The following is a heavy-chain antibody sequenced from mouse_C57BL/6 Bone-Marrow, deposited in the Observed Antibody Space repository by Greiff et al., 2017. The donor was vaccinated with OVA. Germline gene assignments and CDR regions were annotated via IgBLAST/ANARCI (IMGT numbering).Heavy chain of an antibody. CDR3: ARPAARLPFDY. Sequence: EVQRVESGGDLVKPGGSLKLSCAASGFTFSSYGMSWVRQTPDQRLEWVATISSGGSYTYYPDSVKGRFTISRDNAKNTLYLQMSSLKSEDTAMYYCARPAARLPFDYWGQGTTLTVSS. CDR1: GFTFSSYG. D-gene: IGHD3-2*02. V-gene: IGHV5-6*01. J-gene: IGHJ2*01. CDR2: ISSGGSYT.